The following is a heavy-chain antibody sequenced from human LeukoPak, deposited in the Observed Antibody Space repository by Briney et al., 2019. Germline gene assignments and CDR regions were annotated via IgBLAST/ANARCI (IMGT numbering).Heavy chain of an antibody. CDR2: ISAYNGNA. CDR1: GYTFTSYG. D-gene: IGHD3-22*01. V-gene: IGHV1-18*01. Sequence: GASVKVSCKASGYTFTSYGISWVRQAPGQGLEWMGWISAYNGNAKYAQNLQGRITMTTDTSTSTAYMELTSLRSDDTAVYYCARNYYYDSSGYVDYWGQGTLFTVSS. J-gene: IGHJ4*02. CDR3: ARNYYYDSSGYVDY.